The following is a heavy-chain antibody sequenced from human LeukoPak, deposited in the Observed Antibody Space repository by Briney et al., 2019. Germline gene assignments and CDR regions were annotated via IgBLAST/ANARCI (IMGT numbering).Heavy chain of an antibody. CDR2: IYHSGST. Sequence: SETLSLTCAVSGGSISSSNWWSWVRQPPGQGLEWIGEIYHSGSTNYNPSLKSRVTISVDKSKNQFSLKLSSVTAADTAVYYCARGIHHYDSSGYYLDYWGQGTLVTVSS. V-gene: IGHV4-4*02. CDR1: GGSISSSNW. CDR3: ARGIHHYDSSGYYLDY. D-gene: IGHD3-22*01. J-gene: IGHJ4*02.